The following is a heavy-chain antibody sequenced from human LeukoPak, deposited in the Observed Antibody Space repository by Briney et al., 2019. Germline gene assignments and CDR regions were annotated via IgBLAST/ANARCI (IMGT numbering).Heavy chain of an antibody. V-gene: IGHV4-34*01. CDR2: INNSGST. D-gene: IGHD3-22*01. CDR1: GCSFSGYY. CDR3: ARGRYYYDSSSYAPSGVKGYSFNY. J-gene: IGHJ4*02. Sequence: AESLSLTCAVYGCSFSGYYLSWIRQPPGKGLEWIGEINNSGSTNYNPSFVSRLTISVDTSKNHFSLKLSTGTAADTPVFYFARGRYYYDSSSYAPSGVKGYSFNYWARETWFTSSS.